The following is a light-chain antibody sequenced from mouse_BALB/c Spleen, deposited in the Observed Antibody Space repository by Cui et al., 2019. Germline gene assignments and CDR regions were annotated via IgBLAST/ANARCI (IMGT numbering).Light chain of an antibody. CDR3: QQYSNYPPSLT. CDR1: HGGSSA. V-gene: IGKV6-23*01. J-gene: IGKJ5*01. Sequence: DIVMTQSHKFMLTSVGDRVNITCRAGHGGSSAVAWNQQNPGQSPELLIYWASTRHTGVPNCFTGSGSGTEFALTISNVHAEDLADYFCQQYSNYPPSLTFSAGTELELK. CDR2: WAS.